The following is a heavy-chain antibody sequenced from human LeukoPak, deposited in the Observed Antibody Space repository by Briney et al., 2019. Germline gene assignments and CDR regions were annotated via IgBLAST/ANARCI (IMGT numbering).Heavy chain of an antibody. J-gene: IGHJ4*02. CDR2: VYYNGLT. V-gene: IGHV4-59*08. CDR1: GGPINNYY. Sequence: SETLSLTCTVSGGPINNYYWSWIRQPPGGGLEWIGYVYYNGLTRYNPSLNSRVTISVDTSKNQFSLKVNSVTAADTAIYYCARYCNDGTCFSKALDYWGQGTLATVSS. D-gene: IGHD2-15*01. CDR3: ARYCNDGTCFSKALDY.